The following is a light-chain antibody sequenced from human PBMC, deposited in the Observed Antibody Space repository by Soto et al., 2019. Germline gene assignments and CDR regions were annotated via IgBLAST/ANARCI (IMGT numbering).Light chain of an antibody. Sequence: EIVMTQSPDTLSVSPGERATLSCRASQSVSSNLAWYQQKPGQAPRILIYGASTRATGIPARFSGSGSGTEFTLTFSSLQSEDFAVYYCQQYNNWPPWTFGQGTKVEIK. V-gene: IGKV3-15*01. CDR3: QQYNNWPPWT. J-gene: IGKJ1*01. CDR1: QSVSSN. CDR2: GAS.